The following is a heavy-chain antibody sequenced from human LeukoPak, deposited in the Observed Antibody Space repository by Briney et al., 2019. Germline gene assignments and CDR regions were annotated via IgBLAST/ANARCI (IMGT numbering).Heavy chain of an antibody. CDR3: ARGPGFGELLYYYYGMDV. CDR1: GYTFTSYG. Sequence: ASVKVSCKASGYTFTSYGISWVRQAPGQGLEWMGWISAYNGNTNYAQKLQGRVTMTTDTSTSTAYMELSSLRSEDTAVYYCARGPGFGELLYYYYGMDVWGQGTTVTVSS. J-gene: IGHJ6*02. V-gene: IGHV1-18*01. D-gene: IGHD3-10*01. CDR2: ISAYNGNT.